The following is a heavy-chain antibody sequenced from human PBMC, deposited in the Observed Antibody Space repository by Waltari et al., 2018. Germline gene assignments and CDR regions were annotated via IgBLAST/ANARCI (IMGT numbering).Heavy chain of an antibody. CDR1: GGTFSSYA. CDR2: IIPIFGTA. J-gene: IGHJ5*02. CDR3: ARVGGYTIPRTDNWFDP. V-gene: IGHV1-69*01. D-gene: IGHD1-26*01. Sequence: QVQLVQSGAEVKTPGSSVKVSCKASGGTFSSYAISWVRQAPGQGLEWMGGIIPIFGTANYAQKFQGRVTITADESTSTAYMELSSLRSEDTAVYYCARVGGYTIPRTDNWFDPWGQGTLVTVSS.